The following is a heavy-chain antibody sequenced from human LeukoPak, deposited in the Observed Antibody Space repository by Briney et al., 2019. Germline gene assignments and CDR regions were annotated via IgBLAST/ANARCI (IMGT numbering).Heavy chain of an antibody. CDR2: IYYSGST. J-gene: IGHJ4*02. Sequence: SETLSLTCTVSGGSINTHYWSWIRQAPGKGLEWIGDIYYSGSTNYNPSLKSRVTISVDTSKNQFSLKLSSVPAADTAVYYCARGEDTAMVLLDYWAREPWSPSPQ. CDR3: ARGEDTAMVLLDY. D-gene: IGHD5-18*01. CDR1: GGSINTHY. V-gene: IGHV4-59*08.